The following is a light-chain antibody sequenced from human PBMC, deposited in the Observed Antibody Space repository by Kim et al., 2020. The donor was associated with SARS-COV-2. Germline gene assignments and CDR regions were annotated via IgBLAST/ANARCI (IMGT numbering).Light chain of an antibody. CDR2: DAS. V-gene: IGKV1-33*01. CDR3: QQYDNLPYA. J-gene: IGKJ2*01. CDR1: QDISNY. Sequence: SASVGDRLTLTCQASQDISNYLNWYQQKPEKAPKLLIYDASNLETGVPSRFRGSGSGTDFTFPISSLQPEDIATYYCQQYDNLPYAFGQGTKLEI.